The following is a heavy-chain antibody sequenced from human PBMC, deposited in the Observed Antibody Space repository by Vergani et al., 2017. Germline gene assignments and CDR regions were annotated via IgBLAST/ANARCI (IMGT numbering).Heavy chain of an antibody. CDR1: GYTFTSYD. Sequence: QVQLVQSGAEVKKPGASVKVSCKASGYTFTSYDINWVRQATGQGLEWMGWMNPNSGNTGYAQKFQGRVTRTRNTSISTAYMELSSLRSEDTAVYYCARGNRRYSSSYYYFDYWGQGTLVTVSS. CDR3: ARGNRRYSSSYYYFDY. CDR2: MNPNSGNT. D-gene: IGHD6-6*01. J-gene: IGHJ4*02. V-gene: IGHV1-8*01.